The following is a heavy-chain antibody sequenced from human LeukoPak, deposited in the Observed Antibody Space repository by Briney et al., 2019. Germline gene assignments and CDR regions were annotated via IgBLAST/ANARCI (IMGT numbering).Heavy chain of an antibody. J-gene: IGHJ5*02. D-gene: IGHD1-26*01. CDR1: GGTFSSYA. CDR2: IIPILGIA. Sequence: GASVKVSCKASGGTFSSYAISWVRQAPGQGLEWMGRIIPILGIANYAQKFQGRVTITADKSTSTAYMELSSLRSEDTAVYYCARVRRGSGSYRWFDPWGQGALVTVSS. CDR3: ARVRRGSGSYRWFDP. V-gene: IGHV1-69*04.